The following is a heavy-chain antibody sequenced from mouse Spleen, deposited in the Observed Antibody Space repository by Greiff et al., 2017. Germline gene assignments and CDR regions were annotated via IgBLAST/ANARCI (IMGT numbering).Heavy chain of an antibody. CDR2: ISDGGSYT. J-gene: IGHJ4*01. Sequence: EVKLVESGGGLVKPGGSLKLSCAASGFTFSDYYMYWVRQTPEKRLEWVATISDGGSYTYYPDSVKGRFTISRDNAKNNLYLQMSSLKSEDTAMYYCAREDRYDEGYYAMDYWGQGTSVTVSS. CDR1: GFTFSDYY. D-gene: IGHD2-14*01. CDR3: AREDRYDEGYYAMDY. V-gene: IGHV5-4*02.